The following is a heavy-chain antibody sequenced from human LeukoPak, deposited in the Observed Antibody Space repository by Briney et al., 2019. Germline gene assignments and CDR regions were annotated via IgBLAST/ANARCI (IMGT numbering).Heavy chain of an antibody. Sequence: SETLSLTCAFSGASISSYYWSWIRRPPGKGLELIAFIYYIGSTKYNPSLNSRVNISVDTSKKQLSVKLSSVTAADTDVYYCARARYGGNSEGYFDLWGRGTLVTVSS. CDR3: ARARYGGNSEGYFDL. V-gene: IGHV4-59*01. CDR1: GASISSYY. D-gene: IGHD4-23*01. J-gene: IGHJ2*01. CDR2: IYYIGST.